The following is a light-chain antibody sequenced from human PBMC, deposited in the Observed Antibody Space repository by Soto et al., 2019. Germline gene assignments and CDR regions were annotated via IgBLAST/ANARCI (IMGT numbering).Light chain of an antibody. CDR2: GNI. Sequence: QSVLTQPPSVSGAPGQRVIISCTGSNSNIGAGYEVHWFQQLPGTAPKLLIYGNINRPSGVPDRFSGSKSGTSASLAITGLQPEDEADYYCQSYDSSLSVLYVFGTGTKVTV. CDR1: NSNIGAGYE. CDR3: QSYDSSLSVLYV. J-gene: IGLJ1*01. V-gene: IGLV1-40*01.